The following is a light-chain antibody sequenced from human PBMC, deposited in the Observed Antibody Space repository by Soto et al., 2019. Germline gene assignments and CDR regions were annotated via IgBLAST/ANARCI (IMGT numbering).Light chain of an antibody. Sequence: AIPLTQSPSSLSASVGDGVTITCRASQGISSALAWYQQKPGKAPKLLIYDASSLESGVPSRFSGSGSGTDFTLTIRSLQPEDFATYYCQQFNSYPFTFGGGTKVEIK. CDR3: QQFNSYPFT. J-gene: IGKJ4*01. CDR1: QGISSA. V-gene: IGKV1-13*02. CDR2: DAS.